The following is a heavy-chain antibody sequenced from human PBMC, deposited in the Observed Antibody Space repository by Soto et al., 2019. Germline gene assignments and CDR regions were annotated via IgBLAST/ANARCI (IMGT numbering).Heavy chain of an antibody. CDR2: ISGSGGST. D-gene: IGHD3-22*01. V-gene: IGHV3-23*01. CDR3: AKDFFYDSSGYFPYLAY. J-gene: IGHJ4*02. Sequence: PGGSLRLSCAASGFTFSSYAMSWVRQAPGKGLEWVSAISGSGGSTYYADSVKGRFTISRDNSKNTLYLQMNSLRAEDTAVYYCAKDFFYDSSGYFPYLAYWGQGTLVTVSS. CDR1: GFTFSSYA.